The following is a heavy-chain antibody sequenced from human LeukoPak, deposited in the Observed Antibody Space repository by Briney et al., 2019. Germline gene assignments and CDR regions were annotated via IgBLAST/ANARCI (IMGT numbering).Heavy chain of an antibody. CDR1: GFTFSIYA. J-gene: IGHJ4*02. CDR3: GKGANYSPDY. V-gene: IGHV3-23*01. Sequence: GGSLRLSCAASGFTFSIYAMSWVRQAPGKGLEWVSAISGSGGTTYYADSVKGRFSISRDNSKNTLYLQMNSLRAEDTAVYYCGKGANYSPDYWGQGTLVTVSS. CDR2: ISGSGGTT. D-gene: IGHD5-24*01.